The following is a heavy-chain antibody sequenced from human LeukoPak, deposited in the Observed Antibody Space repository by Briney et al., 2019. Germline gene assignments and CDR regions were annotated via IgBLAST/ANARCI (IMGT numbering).Heavy chain of an antibody. Sequence: ASVKVSCKASGYTFTSYAMHWVRQAPGQRLEWMGWINAGNGNTKYSQKFQGRVTITRDTSASTAYMELTSLRSEDTAVYYCARALTPDFDWVIFDYWGQGTLVTVSS. CDR2: INAGNGNT. D-gene: IGHD3-9*01. CDR3: ARALTPDFDWVIFDY. J-gene: IGHJ4*02. V-gene: IGHV1-3*01. CDR1: GYTFTSYA.